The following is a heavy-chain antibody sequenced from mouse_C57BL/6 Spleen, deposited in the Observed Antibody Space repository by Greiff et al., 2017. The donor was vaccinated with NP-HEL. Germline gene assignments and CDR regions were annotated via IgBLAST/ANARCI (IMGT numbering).Heavy chain of an antibody. CDR1: GFSLTSYG. Sequence: VQLQESGPGLVQPSQSLSITCTVSGFSLTSYGVHWVRQSPGKGLEWLGVIWSGGSTDYNAAFISRLSISKDNSKSQVFFKMNSLQADDTAIYYCARGSYGSSYGRLLDYWGQGTTLTVSS. D-gene: IGHD1-1*01. CDR2: IWSGGST. CDR3: ARGSYGSSYGRLLDY. J-gene: IGHJ2*01. V-gene: IGHV2-2*01.